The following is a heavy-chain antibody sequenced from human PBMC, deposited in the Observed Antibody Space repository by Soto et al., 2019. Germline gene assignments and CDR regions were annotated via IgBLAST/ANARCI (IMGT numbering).Heavy chain of an antibody. D-gene: IGHD3-10*01. Sequence: VASVKVSCKASGYTFTSYGISWVRQAPGQGLEWMGWISAYNGNTNYAQKFQGRVTITADKSTSTAYMELSSLRSEDTAVYYCARSELPYYYGSGIPAPFDYWGQGTLVTVSS. V-gene: IGHV1-18*04. J-gene: IGHJ4*02. CDR3: ARSELPYYYGSGIPAPFDY. CDR2: ISAYNGNT. CDR1: GYTFTSYG.